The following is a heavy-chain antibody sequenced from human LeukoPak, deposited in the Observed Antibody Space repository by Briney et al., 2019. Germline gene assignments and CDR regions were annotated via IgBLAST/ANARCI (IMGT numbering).Heavy chain of an antibody. D-gene: IGHD1-26*01. CDR2: VDYSGTT. V-gene: IGHV4-39*01. CDR1: GGSIGSKSYY. CDR3: ARLVGTTAAVYFNTYFDY. J-gene: IGHJ4*02. Sequence: PSETLSLTCTVSGGSIGSKSYYWGWIRQPPGKGLEWIGNVDYSGTTTYNPSLKSRVTISVATSKNQFSLELRSVTAADTAVFYCARLVGTTAAVYFNTYFDYWGQGALITVSS.